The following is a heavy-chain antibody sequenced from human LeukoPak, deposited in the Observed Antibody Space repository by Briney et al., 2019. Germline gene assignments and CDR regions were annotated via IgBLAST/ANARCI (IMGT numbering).Heavy chain of an antibody. CDR1: GGSISSYY. CDR2: IYYSGST. V-gene: IGHV4-59*01. CDR3: ARGSIAARNDAFDI. Sequence: SETLSLTCTVSGGSISSYYWSWIRQPPGKGLEWIGYIYYSGSTNYNPSLKSRVNISVDTSKNQFSLKLSSVTAADTAVYYCARGSIAARNDAFDIWGQGTIVTVSS. J-gene: IGHJ3*02. D-gene: IGHD6-6*01.